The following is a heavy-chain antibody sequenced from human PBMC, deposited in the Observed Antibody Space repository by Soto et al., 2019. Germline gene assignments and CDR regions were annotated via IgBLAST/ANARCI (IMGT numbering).Heavy chain of an antibody. CDR2: IVVGSGNT. CDR3: AADRVAFGVKYGPVDP. Sequence: GASVKVSCKASGFTFTSSAMQWVRQARGQRLEWIGWIVVGSGNTNYAQKFQERVTITRDMSTSTAYMELSSLRSEDTAVYYCAADRVAFGVKYGPVDPWGQGTLVNVAS. CDR1: GFTFTSSA. J-gene: IGHJ5*02. V-gene: IGHV1-58*02. D-gene: IGHD4-17*01.